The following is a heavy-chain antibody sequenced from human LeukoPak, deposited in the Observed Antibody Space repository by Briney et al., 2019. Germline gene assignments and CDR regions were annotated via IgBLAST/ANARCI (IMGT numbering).Heavy chain of an antibody. V-gene: IGHV4-59*01. CDR1: GGSISSYY. J-gene: IGHJ4*02. CDR3: ARAVREGRMDY. D-gene: IGHD3-10*01. Sequence: SETLSLTCTVSGGSISSYYWSWIRQPPGKGLEWIGYIYYSGSTNYNPSLKSRVTISVDTSKNQFSLKLSSVTAADTAVYYCARAVREGRMDYWGRGTLVTVSS. CDR2: IYYSGST.